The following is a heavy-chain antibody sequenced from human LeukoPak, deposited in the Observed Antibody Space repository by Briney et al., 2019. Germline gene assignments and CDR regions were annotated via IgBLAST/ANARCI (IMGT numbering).Heavy chain of an antibody. CDR3: ARDSSTVVTRDFDY. V-gene: IGHV3-48*03. Sequence: GGSLRLSCAASGFDFSIYRMNWVRQAPGKGLEWVSYIHLSGTPTHYAEVVKGRFTISRDNAKNSLYLQMNSLRAEDTAVYYCARDSSTVVTRDFDYWGQGTLVTVSS. CDR2: IHLSGTPT. J-gene: IGHJ4*02. D-gene: IGHD4-23*01. CDR1: GFDFSIYR.